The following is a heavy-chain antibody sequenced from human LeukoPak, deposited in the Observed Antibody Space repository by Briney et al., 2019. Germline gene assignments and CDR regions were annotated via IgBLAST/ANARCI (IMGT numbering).Heavy chain of an antibody. Sequence: PGGSLRLSCAASGFTFSSYSMHWVRQAPGKGLEWVAVISYDGSTKYYADSVKGRSTISRDNSKNTLYLQMNSLRAEDTAVYYCAGTYYYGSGSYLDVNWFDPWGQGTLVTVSS. J-gene: IGHJ5*02. V-gene: IGHV3-30-3*01. D-gene: IGHD3-10*01. CDR2: ISYDGSTK. CDR3: AGTYYYGSGSYLDVNWFDP. CDR1: GFTFSSYS.